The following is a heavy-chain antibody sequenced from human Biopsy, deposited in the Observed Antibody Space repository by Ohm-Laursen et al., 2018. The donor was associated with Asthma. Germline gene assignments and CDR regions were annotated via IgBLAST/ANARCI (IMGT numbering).Heavy chain of an antibody. V-gene: IGHV1-69*01. CDR2: INSVFGPP. D-gene: IGHD2-2*01. CDR3: ARKAGSCISRTCYSLDF. J-gene: IGHJ4*02. Sequence: SSVKVSCQSLGGTFNTYVIGWVRQAPGQGLEWMGGINSVFGPPIYPQKFQDRVPITADDSTSTIYMELSSLRSEDTAVYYCARKAGSCISRTCYSLDFWGQGTLVTVSS. CDR1: GGTFNTYV.